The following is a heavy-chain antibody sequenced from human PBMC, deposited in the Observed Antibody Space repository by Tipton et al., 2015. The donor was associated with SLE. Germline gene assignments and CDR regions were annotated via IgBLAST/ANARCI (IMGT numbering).Heavy chain of an antibody. Sequence: TLSLTCAVSGGSISTGAYSWSWIRQPPGKGLEWIGYIYHSGSSYYNPSLKSRVTISIDRSKNQFSLKLSSVTAADTAVYYCARGWYCSGGSCPDYWGQGTLVTVSS. CDR1: GGSISTGAYS. J-gene: IGHJ4*02. D-gene: IGHD2-15*01. CDR3: ARGWYCSGGSCPDY. CDR2: IYHSGSS. V-gene: IGHV4-30-2*01.